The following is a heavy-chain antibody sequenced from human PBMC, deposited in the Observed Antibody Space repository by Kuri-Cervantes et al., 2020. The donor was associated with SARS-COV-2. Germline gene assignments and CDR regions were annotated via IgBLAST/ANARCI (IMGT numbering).Heavy chain of an antibody. D-gene: IGHD3-22*01. CDR2: IYSGGST. J-gene: IGHJ4*02. CDR1: GFRFSDHY. CDR3: ARGHDRRVYFSTPAPYYFDF. Sequence: GESLKISCGASGFRFSDHYMDWVRQAPGKGLEWVSVIYSGGSTSYADSVKGRFTISRDNSRNTLYLQMNSLRAEDTAVYYCARGHDRRVYFSTPAPYYFDFWGQGILVTVSS. V-gene: IGHV3-53*01.